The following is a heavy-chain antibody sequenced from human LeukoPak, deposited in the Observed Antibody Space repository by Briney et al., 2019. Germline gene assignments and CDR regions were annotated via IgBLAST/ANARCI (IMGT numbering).Heavy chain of an antibody. CDR1: GGTFSSYA. Sequence: SVKVSCKASGGTFSSYAISWVRQAPGQGLEWMGGIIPIFGTANYAQKFQGRVTITADESTSTAYMELSSLRSEDTAVYYCAREPRLRYFDWLPNYFDYWGREPWSPSPQ. D-gene: IGHD3-9*01. CDR3: AREPRLRYFDWLPNYFDY. CDR2: IIPIFGTA. J-gene: IGHJ4*02. V-gene: IGHV1-69*01.